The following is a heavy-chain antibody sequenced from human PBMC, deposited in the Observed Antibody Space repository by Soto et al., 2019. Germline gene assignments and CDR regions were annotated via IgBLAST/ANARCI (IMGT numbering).Heavy chain of an antibody. CDR1: DGSSGGYR. CDR3: ARGSKVRVAARPHYYYSLDV. V-gene: IGHV4-34*01. J-gene: IGHJ6*02. D-gene: IGHD6-6*01. Sequence: SETLSLTCAVYDGSSGGYRWNWIRQSPGKGLEWIGDINQTGKTNYNPSLKSRVTISVDTSKSQVSLRLTSVTAADTAVYYCARGSKVRVAARPHYYYSLDVWGLGTTVTVSS. CDR2: INQTGKT.